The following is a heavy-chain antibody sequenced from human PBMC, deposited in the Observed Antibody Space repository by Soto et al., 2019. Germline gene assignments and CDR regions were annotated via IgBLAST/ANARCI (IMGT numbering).Heavy chain of an antibody. V-gene: IGHV3-30*18. CDR3: AKDDQHDYGDYDLDY. J-gene: IGHJ4*02. CDR2: ISYDGSNK. CDR1: GFTFSSYG. Sequence: GGSLRLSCAASGFTFSSYGMHWVRQAPGKGLEWVAVISYDGSNKYYAESVKGRFTISRDNSKNKLYLQMNSLRAEDTALYYCAKDDQHDYGDYDLDYWGQGTLVTVS. D-gene: IGHD4-17*01.